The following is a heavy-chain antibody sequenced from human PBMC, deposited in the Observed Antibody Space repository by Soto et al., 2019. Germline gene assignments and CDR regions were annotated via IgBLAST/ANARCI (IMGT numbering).Heavy chain of an antibody. CDR1: GYTFTSYG. CDR2: ISAYNGNT. CDR3: ARGHRYSSGWYGYYYYGMDV. Sequence: QVQLVQSGAEVKKPGASVKVSCKASGYTFTSYGISWVRQAPGQGLEWMGWISAYNGNTNYAQKLQGRVTMATDTSTSTAYMELRSRRSDDTAVYYCARGHRYSSGWYGYYYYGMDVWGQGTTVTVSS. V-gene: IGHV1-18*01. D-gene: IGHD6-19*01. J-gene: IGHJ6*02.